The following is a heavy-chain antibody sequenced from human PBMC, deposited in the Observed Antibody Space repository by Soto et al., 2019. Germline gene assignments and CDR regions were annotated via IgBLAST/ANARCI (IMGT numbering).Heavy chain of an antibody. J-gene: IGHJ6*02. V-gene: IGHV4-59*01. D-gene: IGHD2-8*01. CDR2: IYYSGST. CDR1: GGSISSYY. Sequence: SETLSLTCTVSGGSISSYYWSWIRQPPGKGLEWIGDIYYSGSTNYNPSLKSRVTISVDTSKNQFSLKLSSVTAADTAVYYCARVQMVYAIRGYYYGMDVWGQGTTVTVSS. CDR3: ARVQMVYAIRGYYYGMDV.